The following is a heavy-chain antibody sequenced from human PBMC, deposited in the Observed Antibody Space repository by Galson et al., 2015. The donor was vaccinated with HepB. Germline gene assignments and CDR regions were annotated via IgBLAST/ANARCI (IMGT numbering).Heavy chain of an antibody. CDR2: ITFDGKKQ. Sequence: SMRLSCAVSGPTFNSFAMHWVRQTPGKGLEWVAHITFDGKKQYYVESVKGRFIISRDNYQGTLYLQMHSVRPEDTALYYCARGAYSNVFDFWGQGTLVTVSS. CDR1: GPTFNSFA. V-gene: IGHV3-30*03. CDR3: ARGAYSNVFDF. D-gene: IGHD5-18*01. J-gene: IGHJ4*02.